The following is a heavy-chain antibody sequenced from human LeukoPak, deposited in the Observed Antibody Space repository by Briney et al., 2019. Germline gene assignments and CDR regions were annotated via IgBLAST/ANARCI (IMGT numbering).Heavy chain of an antibody. V-gene: IGHV1-46*01. Sequence: GASVKVSCKASGYTFTSYYMHWVRQAPGQGLEWMGLINPSGGSTSYAQKFQGRVTMTRDMSTSTVYMELSSLRSEDTAVYYCARPTISHYYDSSGYFAGAFDIWGQGTMVTVSS. CDR1: GYTFTSYY. CDR3: ARPTISHYYDSSGYFAGAFDI. CDR2: INPSGGST. J-gene: IGHJ3*02. D-gene: IGHD3-22*01.